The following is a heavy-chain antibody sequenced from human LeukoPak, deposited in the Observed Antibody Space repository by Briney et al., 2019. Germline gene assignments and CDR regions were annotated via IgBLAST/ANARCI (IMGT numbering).Heavy chain of an antibody. Sequence: ASVKVSFKASGYTFTCYYMHWVRQAPGQGLEWMGRINPNSGGTNYAQKFQGRVTMTRDTSISTAYMELSRLRSDGSSLYYCATHTPTDPRDQWGQGPLVPVSS. J-gene: IGHJ4*02. V-gene: IGHV1-2*06. CDR2: INPNSGGT. D-gene: IGHD4-17*01. CDR1: GYTFTCYY. CDR3: ATHTPTDPRDQ.